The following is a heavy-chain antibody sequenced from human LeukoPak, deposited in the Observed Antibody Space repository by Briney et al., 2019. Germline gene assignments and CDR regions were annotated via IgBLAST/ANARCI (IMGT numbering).Heavy chain of an antibody. CDR3: AKSRRRNYDYVWGSYRPSPPFDY. V-gene: IGHV3-30*02. J-gene: IGHJ4*02. CDR1: GFTFSSYG. CDR2: IRYDGSNK. Sequence: GGSLRLSCAASGFTFSSYGMHWVRQAPGKGLEWVAFIRYDGSNKYYADSVKGRFTISRDNSKNTLYLQMNSLRAEDTAVYYCAKSRRRNYDYVWGSYRPSPPFDYWGQGTLVTVSS. D-gene: IGHD3-16*02.